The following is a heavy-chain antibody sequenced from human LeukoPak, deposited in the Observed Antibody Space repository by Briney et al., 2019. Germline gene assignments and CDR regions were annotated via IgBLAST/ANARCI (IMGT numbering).Heavy chain of an antibody. CDR3: ARTVPTVTTYWYFDL. V-gene: IGHV1-18*01. CDR2: ISSYNGNT. D-gene: IGHD4-17*01. Sequence: ASVKVSCKASGYTFTSYGISWVRQAPGQGLEWMGWISSYNGNTKYAQNLQGRVTMSTDKSTSTAYMELRSLRSDDTAVYYCARTVPTVTTYWYFDLWGRGTLVTVSS. CDR1: GYTFTSYG. J-gene: IGHJ2*01.